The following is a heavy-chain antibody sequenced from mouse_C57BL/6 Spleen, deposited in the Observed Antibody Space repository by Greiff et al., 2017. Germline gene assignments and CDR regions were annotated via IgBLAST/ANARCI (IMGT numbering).Heavy chain of an antibody. V-gene: IGHV1-82*01. CDR2: IYPGDGDT. J-gene: IGHJ2*01. CDR1: GYAFSSSW. Sequence: VQLQQSGPELVKPGASVKISCKASGYAFSSSWMNWVKQRPGKGLEWIGRIYPGDGDTNYNGKFKGKATLTADKSSSTAYMQLSSLTSEDSAVYFCARGAITTVVATGYFDYWGQGTTLTVSS. CDR3: ARGAITTVVATGYFDY. D-gene: IGHD1-1*01.